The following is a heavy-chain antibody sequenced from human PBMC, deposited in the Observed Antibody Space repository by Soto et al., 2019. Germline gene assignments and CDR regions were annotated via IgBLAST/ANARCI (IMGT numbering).Heavy chain of an antibody. Sequence: SETLSLTCTVSGGSISSSSYYWGWIRQPPGKGLEWIGSIYYSGSTYYNPSLKSRVTISVDTSKNQFSLTLSSVTAADTAVYYCARGSPVRANWNFDYWGQGTQVTVSS. D-gene: IGHD1-20*01. CDR3: ARGSPVRANWNFDY. CDR1: GGSISSSSYY. CDR2: IYYSGST. J-gene: IGHJ4*02. V-gene: IGHV4-39*02.